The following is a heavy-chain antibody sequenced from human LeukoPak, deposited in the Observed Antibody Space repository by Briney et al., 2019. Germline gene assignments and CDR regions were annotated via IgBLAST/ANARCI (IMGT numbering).Heavy chain of an antibody. Sequence: PGGSLRLSCAASGFTFSSYSMNWVRQAPGKGLEWVSSISSSSSYIYYADSVKGRFTISRDNAKNSLYLQMNSLRAEDTAVYYCARGRFGEFSHFDYWGQGTLVTVSS. CDR1: GFTFSSYS. V-gene: IGHV3-21*01. CDR3: ARGRFGEFSHFDY. CDR2: ISSSSSYI. D-gene: IGHD3-10*01. J-gene: IGHJ4*02.